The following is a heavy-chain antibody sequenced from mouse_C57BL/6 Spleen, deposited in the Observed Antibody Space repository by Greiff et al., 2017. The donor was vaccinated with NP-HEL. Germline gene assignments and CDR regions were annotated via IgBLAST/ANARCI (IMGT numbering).Heavy chain of an antibody. CDR2: INPSSGYT. CDR1: GYTFTSYW. J-gene: IGHJ1*03. CDR3: ARTTVVTNWYFDV. Sequence: VKVVESGAELAKPGASVKLSCKASGYTFTSYWMHWVKQRPGQGLEWIGYINPSSGYTKYNQKFKDKATLTADKSSSTAYMQLSSLTYEDSAVYYCARTTVVTNWYFDVWGTGTTVTVSS. D-gene: IGHD1-1*01. V-gene: IGHV1-7*01.